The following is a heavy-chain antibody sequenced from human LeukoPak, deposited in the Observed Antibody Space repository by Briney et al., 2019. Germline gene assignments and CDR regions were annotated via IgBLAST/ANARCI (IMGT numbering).Heavy chain of an antibody. V-gene: IGHV3-23*01. CDR3: AKDLAIKGY. CDR2: ISGNGGST. D-gene: IGHD5-12*01. Sequence: GGSLRLSCAASGFTFSDYSMSWVRQAPGKGLECISTISGNGGSTYYADSVKGRFTISRDNSKNTLYLQMNSLGAEDAAVYYCAKDLAIKGYWGQGTLVTVSS. J-gene: IGHJ4*02. CDR1: GFTFSDYS.